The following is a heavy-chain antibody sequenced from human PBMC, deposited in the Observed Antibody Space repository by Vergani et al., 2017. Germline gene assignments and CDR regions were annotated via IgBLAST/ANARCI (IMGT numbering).Heavy chain of an antibody. CDR2: LYRTGRT. J-gene: IGHJ4*02. V-gene: IGHV4-38-2*01. CDR3: ARRSGIVYDIFSGTQYFFDF. D-gene: IGHD3-9*01. Sequence: QVQLPESGPGLVTPSETLSLTCAVSGFSIDNGYYWDWLRQPPGKGLEWIGSLYRTGRTHFNPSLKSRVTISVDTSNNHFSLRLNSLTAADTAVYYCARRSGIVYDIFSGTQYFFDFWGQGTLVTVSS. CDR1: GFSIDNGYY.